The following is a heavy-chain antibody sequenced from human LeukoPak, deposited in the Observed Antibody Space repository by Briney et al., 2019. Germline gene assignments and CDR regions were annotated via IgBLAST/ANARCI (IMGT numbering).Heavy chain of an antibody. Sequence: GGSLRLSCAVSGFTASIYCMTWVRQAPGKGLEWVSFIYRDGSANYADSVKGRFTISRDDSKNTVYLQMNSLEAEDTALYYCARGPGWNYFDYWGQGTLVTVSS. D-gene: IGHD2-15*01. CDR3: ARGPGWNYFDY. V-gene: IGHV3-66*01. CDR1: GFTASIYC. J-gene: IGHJ4*02. CDR2: IYRDGSA.